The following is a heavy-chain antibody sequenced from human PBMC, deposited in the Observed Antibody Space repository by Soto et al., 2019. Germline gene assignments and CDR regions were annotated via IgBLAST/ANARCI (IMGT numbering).Heavy chain of an antibody. V-gene: IGHV2-5*02. CDR1: GFSLSTSGVG. J-gene: IGHJ4*02. Sequence: GSGPTLVNPTQTLTLTCTFSGFSLSTSGVGVGWIRQPPGKALEWLAIIYWDDDKRYSPSLKSRLTITKDTSKNQVVLTMTNMDPVDTASYYCATTNYDILTGAFDYWGQGTLVTVSS. CDR3: ATTNYDILTGAFDY. D-gene: IGHD3-9*01. CDR2: IYWDDDK.